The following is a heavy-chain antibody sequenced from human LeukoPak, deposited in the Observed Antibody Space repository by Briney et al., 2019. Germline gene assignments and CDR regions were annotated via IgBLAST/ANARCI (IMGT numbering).Heavy chain of an antibody. J-gene: IGHJ4*02. Sequence: GGSLRLSCAASGFTFSSYAMSWVRQAPGKGLEWVSAISGSDGSTYYADSVKGRFTISRDNSTNTLYLQMNSLRAEDTAVYYCAKEWYCSSSSCYTHFDYWGQGTLVTVSS. CDR3: AKEWYCSSSSCYTHFDY. CDR1: GFTFSSYA. CDR2: ISGSDGST. V-gene: IGHV3-23*01. D-gene: IGHD2-2*02.